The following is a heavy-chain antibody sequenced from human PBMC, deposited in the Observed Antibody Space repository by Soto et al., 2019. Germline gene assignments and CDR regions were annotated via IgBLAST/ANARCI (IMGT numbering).Heavy chain of an antibody. J-gene: IGHJ4*02. Sequence: SGPTLVNPTQTLTVTSSFTGVSLRTSGMCVSWIRQPPGKALEWLALVDWDDDKYYNTSLRTRLTISRDTSKNQVILTMTNMDPVDTATYYCARRAAYSSSYFFDSWGQGSLVTVSS. CDR2: VDWDDDK. CDR3: ARRAAYSSSYFFDS. CDR1: GVSLRTSGMC. V-gene: IGHV2-70*01. D-gene: IGHD6-6*01.